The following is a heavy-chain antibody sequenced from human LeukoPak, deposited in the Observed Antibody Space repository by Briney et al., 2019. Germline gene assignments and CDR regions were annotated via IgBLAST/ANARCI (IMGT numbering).Heavy chain of an antibody. D-gene: IGHD3-10*01. J-gene: IGHJ4*02. Sequence: WVRQAPGKGLEWVSAISGSGGSTYYADSVKGRFTISRDNSKDTLYLQMNSLRAEDTAVYYCAKDRYGSGSFPDYWGQGTLVTVSS. V-gene: IGHV3-23*01. CDR2: ISGSGGST. CDR3: AKDRYGSGSFPDY.